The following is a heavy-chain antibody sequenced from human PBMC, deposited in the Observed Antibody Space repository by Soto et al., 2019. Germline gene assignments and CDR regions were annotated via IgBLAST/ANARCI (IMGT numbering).Heavy chain of an antibody. CDR3: ARLDGARPDALDF. D-gene: IGHD2-8*01. J-gene: IGHJ3*01. CDR2: TDPSDSYS. CDR1: GYNFNTFW. Sequence: GEPLKISFKGAGYNFNTFWISWLRQMPVKGLEWMGRTDPSDSYSDYSPSFKGHVSISSEKSVNTAYLTWSSLKASDTAIYYCARLDGARPDALDFSGQGTMLAF. V-gene: IGHV5-10-1*01.